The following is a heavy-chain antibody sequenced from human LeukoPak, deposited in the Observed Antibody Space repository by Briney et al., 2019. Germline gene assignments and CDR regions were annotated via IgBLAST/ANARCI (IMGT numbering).Heavy chain of an antibody. D-gene: IGHD3-10*01. CDR2: INHSGST. Sequence: SETLSLTCAVYGGSFSGYYWSWIRQPPGKGLECIGEINHSGSTYYNPSLKRRVTISVDTSKNQFSLKLSSVTAADTAVYYCAANSADYNTLGSSYKVWGQGTLVTVSS. CDR1: GGSFSGYY. J-gene: IGHJ4*02. CDR3: AANSADYNTLGSSYKV. V-gene: IGHV4-34*01.